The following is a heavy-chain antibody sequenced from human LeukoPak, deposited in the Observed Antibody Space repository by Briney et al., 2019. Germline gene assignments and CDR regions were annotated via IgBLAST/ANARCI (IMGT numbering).Heavy chain of an antibody. CDR2: IYTSGST. V-gene: IGHV4-61*02. Sequence: SQTLSLTCTVSGGSISSGSYYWSWIRQPAGKGLEWIGRIYTSGSTNYNPSLKSRVTISVDTSKNQFSLKLSSVTAADTAVYYSACTISRPRGGYYFDYWGQGTLVTVSS. D-gene: IGHD3-3*01. CDR3: ACTISRPRGGYYFDY. J-gene: IGHJ4*02. CDR1: GGSISSGSYY.